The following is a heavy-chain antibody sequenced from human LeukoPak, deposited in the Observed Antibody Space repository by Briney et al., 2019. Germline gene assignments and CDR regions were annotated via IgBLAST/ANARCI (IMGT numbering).Heavy chain of an antibody. Sequence: GGSLRLSCEVSGFTFSDHYMSWIRQAPGKRLEWVSYISSGSTYTNYADSVEGRFTISRDNAKNSLYLQMNSLRAEDTAVYYCARGDYGGDYFDYWGQGTLVTVSS. CDR2: ISSGSTYT. J-gene: IGHJ4*02. V-gene: IGHV3-11*05. CDR3: ARGDYGGDYFDY. D-gene: IGHD4-23*01. CDR1: GFTFSDHY.